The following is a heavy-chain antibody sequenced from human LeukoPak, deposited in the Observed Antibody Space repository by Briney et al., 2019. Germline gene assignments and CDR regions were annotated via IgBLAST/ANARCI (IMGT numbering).Heavy chain of an antibody. V-gene: IGHV4-30-4*01. Sequence: SETLSLTCTVSGGSVSGGNYFWTWIRQPPGKGLEWIGYMYYSGSTYYNPSLKSRVIISVDPSKNQFTLKLTSVSAADTAKYYCARATDAIFDWFDSWGQGTLVTVSS. CDR3: ARATDAIFDWFDS. D-gene: IGHD2-21*02. CDR2: MYYSGST. CDR1: GGSVSGGNYF. J-gene: IGHJ5*01.